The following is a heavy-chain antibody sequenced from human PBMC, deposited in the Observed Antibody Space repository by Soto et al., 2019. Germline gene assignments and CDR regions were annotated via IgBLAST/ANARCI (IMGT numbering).Heavy chain of an antibody. CDR2: ISHSGTS. J-gene: IGHJ3*01. CDR1: GGSISSSHW. V-gene: IGHV4-4*02. CDR3: ARVVLTITRGAFDA. Sequence: QVQLQESGPGLVKPSGTLSLTCAVSGGSISSSHWWTWVRQSPGKGLEYIGEISHSGTSTSNPSLKSRVTLSVDKSKNHCALTLTSVTAADTAVYHCARVVLTITRGAFDAWGQGTLVIVSS. D-gene: IGHD3-9*01.